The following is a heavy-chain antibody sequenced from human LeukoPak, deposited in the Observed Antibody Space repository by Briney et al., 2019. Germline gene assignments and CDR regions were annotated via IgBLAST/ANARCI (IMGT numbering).Heavy chain of an antibody. CDR3: ARRGVVATPDANF. CDR2: IYYTGST. CDR1: GGSISSSRYY. D-gene: IGHD5-12*01. V-gene: IGHV4-39*01. J-gene: IGHJ4*02. Sequence: PWETLSLTCTVSGGSISSSRYYWGWIRQPPGKGLEWIGSIYYTGSTYYNPSLRSRVSISVDTSKNQFTLKLSSVTAADTAVYYCARRGVVATPDANFWGQGTLVTVSS.